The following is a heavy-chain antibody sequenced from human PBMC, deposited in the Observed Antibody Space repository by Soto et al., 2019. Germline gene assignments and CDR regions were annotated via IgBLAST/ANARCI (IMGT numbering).Heavy chain of an antibody. D-gene: IGHD3-16*02. J-gene: IGHJ6*02. CDR1: GYTFPGYY. CDR3: ASDYHYGMEV. Sequence: SVKVGGNASGYTFPGYYKPWVRQAPGQGLERMGWINPNSGGTNYAQKFQGWVTMTRDTSISTAYMELRRLRYDEAAGDYCASDYHYGMEVWGQGPTVTVSS. V-gene: IGHV1-2*04. CDR2: INPNSGGT.